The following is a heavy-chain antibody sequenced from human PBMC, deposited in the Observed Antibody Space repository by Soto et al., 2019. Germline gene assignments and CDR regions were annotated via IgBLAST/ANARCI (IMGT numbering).Heavy chain of an antibody. CDR1: GGSFSGYY. CDR2: IIHSGST. Sequence: SETLSLTCAVYGGSFSGYYWSWIHQPPGKGLEWIGEIIHSGSTKYNPSLRSRVTISVDTSKNQFSLRLSSVTAADTAVFYCARGFGTLVRGIIREYSGMDVWGQGTTVTVSS. CDR3: ARGFGTLVRGIIREYSGMDV. D-gene: IGHD3-10*01. V-gene: IGHV4-34*01. J-gene: IGHJ6*02.